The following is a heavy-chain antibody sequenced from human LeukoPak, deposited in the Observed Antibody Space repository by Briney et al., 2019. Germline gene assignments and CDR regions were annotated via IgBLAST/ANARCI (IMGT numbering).Heavy chain of an antibody. Sequence: ASVKVSCKASGYIFTGYYMHWVRQAPGQGLEWMGWINPNSGGTNYAQKFQGRVTMTRDTSISTAYMELSRLRSDDTAVYYCAREVGASNWFNPWGQGTLVTVSS. CDR2: INPNSGGT. J-gene: IGHJ5*02. CDR1: GYIFTGYY. CDR3: AREVGASNWFNP. V-gene: IGHV1-2*02. D-gene: IGHD1-26*01.